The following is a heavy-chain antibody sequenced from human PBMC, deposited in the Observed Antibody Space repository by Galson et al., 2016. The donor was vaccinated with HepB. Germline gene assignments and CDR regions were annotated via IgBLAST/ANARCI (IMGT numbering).Heavy chain of an antibody. D-gene: IGHD2-21*02. CDR3: VRDHSVVPATAYNWFDP. J-gene: IGHJ5*02. V-gene: IGHV3-74*01. CDR2: INSGGTIS. Sequence: SLRLSCAASGFAFSSHWMHWVRQAPGKGLMWVARINSGGTISNYADSVKGRFTISRDNAKNTLYLEMNSLRAEDTAVYNCVRDHSVVPATAYNWFDPWGQGTLVTVSS. CDR1: GFAFSSHW.